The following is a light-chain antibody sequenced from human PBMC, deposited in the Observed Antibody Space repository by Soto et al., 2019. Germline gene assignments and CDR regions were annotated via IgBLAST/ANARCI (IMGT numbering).Light chain of an antibody. CDR3: QQSYIAPYT. CDR1: QAIRTF. J-gene: IGKJ2*01. V-gene: IGKV1-39*01. CDR2: YGS. Sequence: DIQMTQSPSSLSPSVGDRVTITCRASQAIRTFLNWYRQKPGKAPELLVYYGSTLHSGVSSRFNGSGSGTDFTLTMTSLQPEDCATYYCQQSYIAPYTFGQGTKL.